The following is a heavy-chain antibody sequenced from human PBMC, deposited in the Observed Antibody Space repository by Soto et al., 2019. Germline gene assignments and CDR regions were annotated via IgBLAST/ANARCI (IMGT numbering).Heavy chain of an antibody. CDR3: AKDARPDGYWDFDY. D-gene: IGHD5-12*01. CDR2: INPSSGST. Sequence: ASVKVSCKVSGYTLTELSIHWLRQAPGQGLEWMGIINPSSGSTSYAQKFQGRVTMTTDTSTSTVYMELSSLRSEDTAVYYCAKDARPDGYWDFDYWGQGTLVTVSS. CDR1: GYTLTELS. J-gene: IGHJ4*02. V-gene: IGHV1-46*01.